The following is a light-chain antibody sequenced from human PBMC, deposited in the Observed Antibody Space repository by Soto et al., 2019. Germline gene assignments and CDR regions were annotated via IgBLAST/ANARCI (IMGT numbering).Light chain of an antibody. V-gene: IGKV3-20*01. J-gene: IGKJ5*01. CDR3: QQYGSSPVT. CDR2: GAS. CDR1: QSVSSSY. Sequence: EIVLTQSPGTLSLSPGERATLSCRASQSVSSSYLAGYQQKPGQAPRLLIYGASSRATGLPDRFSGSGSGTDFTLTLSRLEPEEFAVYYCQQYGSSPVTFGQATRLEIK.